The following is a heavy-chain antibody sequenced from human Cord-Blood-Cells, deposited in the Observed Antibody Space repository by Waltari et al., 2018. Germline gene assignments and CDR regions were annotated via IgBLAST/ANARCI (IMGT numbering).Heavy chain of an antibody. V-gene: IGHV1-24*01. CDR3: ATYGASGSGYYYY. J-gene: IGHJ4*02. D-gene: IGHD3-22*01. CDR1: GSTLTALS. Sequence: QVPLVQSGAEVKEPAASVTVSCTVSGSTLTALSMPSVRPAPGKGLEWMGGFDPEDGETIYAQKFQGRVTMTEDTSTDTAYMELSSLRSEDTAVYYCATYGASGSGYYYYWGQGTLVTVSS. CDR2: FDPEDGET.